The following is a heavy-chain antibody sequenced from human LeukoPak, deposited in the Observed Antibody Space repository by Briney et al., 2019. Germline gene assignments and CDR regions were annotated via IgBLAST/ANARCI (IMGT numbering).Heavy chain of an antibody. CDR2: ISSSSSYI. V-gene: IGHV3-21*01. CDR1: GFTFSSYS. D-gene: IGHD3-22*01. Sequence: PGGSLRLSCAASGFTFSSYSMNWVRQAPGKGLEWVSSISSSSSYIYYADSVKGRFTISRDNAKNSLYLQMNSLRAEDTAVYYCASGSNYYDSSGYPDYWGQGTLVTVSS. J-gene: IGHJ4*02. CDR3: ASGSNYYDSSGYPDY.